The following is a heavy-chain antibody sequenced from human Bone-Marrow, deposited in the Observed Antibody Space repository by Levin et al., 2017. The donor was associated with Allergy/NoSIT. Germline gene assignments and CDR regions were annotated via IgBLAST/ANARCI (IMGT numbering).Heavy chain of an antibody. Sequence: GASVKVSCKASGGTFSSYAISWVRQAPGQGLEWMGGIIPIFGTANYAQKFQGRVTITADESTSTAYMELSSLRSEDTAVYYCARAPYPILWSNYFDYWGQGTLVTVSS. V-gene: IGHV1-69*13. CDR2: IIPIFGTA. J-gene: IGHJ4*02. CDR1: GGTFSSYA. CDR3: ARAPYPILWSNYFDY. D-gene: IGHD3-10*01.